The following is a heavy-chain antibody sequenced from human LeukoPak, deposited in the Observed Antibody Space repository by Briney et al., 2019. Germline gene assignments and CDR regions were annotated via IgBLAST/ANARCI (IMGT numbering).Heavy chain of an antibody. V-gene: IGHV3-21*01. CDR1: GFTFSSYW. D-gene: IGHD3-10*01. J-gene: IGHJ4*02. Sequence: GGSLRLSCAASGFTFSSYWMNWVRQAPGKGLEWVSSISSSSSYIYYADSVKGRFTISRDNAKNSLYLQMNSLRAEDTAVYYCARDRSYYGSGSYYGLSQPLDYWGQGTLVTVSS. CDR3: ARDRSYYGSGSYYGLSQPLDY. CDR2: ISSSSSYI.